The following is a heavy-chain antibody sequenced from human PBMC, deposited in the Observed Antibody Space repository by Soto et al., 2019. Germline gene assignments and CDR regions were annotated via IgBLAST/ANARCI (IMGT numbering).Heavy chain of an antibody. CDR1: GFTFGDHA. V-gene: IGHV3-49*03. J-gene: IGHJ3*01. Sequence: EVQLVESGGDLVQPGRSLRLSCTTSGFTFGDHAMSWLRQAPGKGLEWISFIRSKAPGGTTEYAASVKGRFSISRDDSTSIAYLQMNSLTTEDTAVYYCTRVLFGVRAFDVWGQGTMVIVSS. CDR3: TRVLFGVRAFDV. CDR2: IRSKAPGGTT. D-gene: IGHD2-8*01.